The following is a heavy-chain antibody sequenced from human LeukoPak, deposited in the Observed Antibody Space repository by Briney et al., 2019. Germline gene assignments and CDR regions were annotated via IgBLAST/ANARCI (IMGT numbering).Heavy chain of an antibody. CDR2: IYNSGST. CDR3: ARQAYSSNLGWFDP. D-gene: IGHD6-13*01. J-gene: IGHJ5*02. CDR1: GDSISGNY. V-gene: IGHV4-39*01. Sequence: PSETLSLTCTVSGDSISGNYWGWIRQPPGKGLEWIGNIYNSGSTYYNPSLKSRVTISVDTSKNQFSLKLSSVTAADTAVYYCARQAYSSNLGWFDPWGQGTLVTVSS.